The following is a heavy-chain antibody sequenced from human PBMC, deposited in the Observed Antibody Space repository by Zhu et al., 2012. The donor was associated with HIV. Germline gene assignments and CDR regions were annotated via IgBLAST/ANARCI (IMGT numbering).Heavy chain of an antibody. CDR3: AKSIVGASNTLFDY. V-gene: IGHV3-43D*04. D-gene: IGHD1-26*01. CDR2: ISWDGGST. CDR1: GFTFDDYA. Sequence: EVQLVESGGVVVQPGGSLRLSCAASGFTFDDYAMHWVRQAPGKGLEWVSLISWDGGSTYYADSVKGRFTISRDNSKNSLYLQMNSLRAEDTALYYCAKSIVGASNTLFDYVGPGNPGHRLL. J-gene: IGHJ4*02.